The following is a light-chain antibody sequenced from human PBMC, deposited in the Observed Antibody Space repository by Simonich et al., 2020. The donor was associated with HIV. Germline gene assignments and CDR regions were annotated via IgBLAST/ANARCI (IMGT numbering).Light chain of an antibody. CDR1: QSLTNN. Sequence: EIVMTQSPATLSVFPGERATLSCRASQSLTNNLAWYQQKPGQAPRLLIYAASTRATGIPARFSGSGSGTEFTLTISSLQPDDFATYYCQQYNTYPRTFGQGTKVEI. V-gene: IGKV3-15*01. CDR2: AAS. J-gene: IGKJ1*01. CDR3: QQYNTYPRT.